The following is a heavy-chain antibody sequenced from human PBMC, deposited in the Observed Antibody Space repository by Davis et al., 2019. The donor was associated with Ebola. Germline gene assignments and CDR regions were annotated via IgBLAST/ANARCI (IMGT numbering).Heavy chain of an antibody. J-gene: IGHJ4*02. V-gene: IGHV3-30*18. CDR1: GFTFSSYG. D-gene: IGHD6-19*01. CDR3: AKDLGTLAVAGLDY. Sequence: GESLKISCAASGFTFSSYGMHWVRQAPGKGLEWVAVIAYDGKNKYYVDSVKGRSTISRDNSKNTLYLQMNSLRAEDTAVYYCAKDLGTLAVAGLDYWGQGTLVTVSS. CDR2: IAYDGKNK.